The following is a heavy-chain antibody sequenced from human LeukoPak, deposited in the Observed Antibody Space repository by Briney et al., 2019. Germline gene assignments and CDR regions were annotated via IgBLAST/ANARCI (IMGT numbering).Heavy chain of an antibody. Sequence: SVKVSCKASGGTFSSYAISWVRQAPGQGLEWMGGIIPIFGTANYAQKFQGRVTITADKSTSTAYMELSSLRSEDTAVYYCATYYGSGSYYNGYYYYYMDVWGKGTTVTVSS. V-gene: IGHV1-69*06. CDR3: ATYYGSGSYYNGYYYYYMDV. CDR2: IIPIFGTA. D-gene: IGHD3-10*01. CDR1: GGTFSSYA. J-gene: IGHJ6*03.